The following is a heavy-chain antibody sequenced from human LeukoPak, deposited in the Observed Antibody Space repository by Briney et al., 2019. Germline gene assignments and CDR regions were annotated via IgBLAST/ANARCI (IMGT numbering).Heavy chain of an antibody. CDR1: GFTFSGYG. D-gene: IGHD5-24*01. CDR2: ISYDGSNE. V-gene: IGHV3-30*18. CDR3: AKVIVPRWLQLSYFDY. Sequence: GGSLRLSCAASGFTFSGYGMHWVRQAPGKGLEWVAVISYDGSNEYYADSVKGRFTISRDNSKNTLYLQMNSLRAEDTAVYYCAKVIVPRWLQLSYFDYWGQGTLVTVSS. J-gene: IGHJ4*02.